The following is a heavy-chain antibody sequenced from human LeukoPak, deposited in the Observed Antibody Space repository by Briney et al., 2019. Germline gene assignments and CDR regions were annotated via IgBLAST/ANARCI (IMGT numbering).Heavy chain of an antibody. Sequence: GGSLRLSCAASGFTFSSYWMHWVRQAPGKGLVWVSRINSDGSSTSYADSVKGRFTISRDNAKNTLYLQMNSLRVEDTAVYYCARFSSGWSPSGFDYWGQGTLVTVSS. CDR2: INSDGSST. CDR3: ARFSSGWSPSGFDY. V-gene: IGHV3-74*01. CDR1: GFTFSSYW. J-gene: IGHJ4*02. D-gene: IGHD6-19*01.